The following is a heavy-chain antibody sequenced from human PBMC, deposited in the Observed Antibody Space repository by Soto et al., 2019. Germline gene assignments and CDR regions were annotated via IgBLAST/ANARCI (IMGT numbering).Heavy chain of an antibody. D-gene: IGHD4-17*01. Sequence: GGSLRLSCAASGFTFSSYAMSWVRQAPGKGLEWVSAISGSGGSTYYADSVKGRFTISRDNSKNTLYLQMNSLRAEDTAVYYCAKRYRPDDYGDYVGWSDYWGQGTLVTVSS. CDR1: GFTFSSYA. J-gene: IGHJ4*02. CDR2: ISGSGGST. CDR3: AKRYRPDDYGDYVGWSDY. V-gene: IGHV3-23*01.